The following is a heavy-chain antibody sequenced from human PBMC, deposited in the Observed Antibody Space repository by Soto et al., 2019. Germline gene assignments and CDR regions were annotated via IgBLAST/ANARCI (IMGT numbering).Heavy chain of an antibody. V-gene: IGHV1-18*04. CDR2: ISAYNGNT. CDR3: ARDDDLSSSGWYGHYYYGMDV. CDR1: GYTFTSYG. J-gene: IGHJ6*02. D-gene: IGHD6-19*01. Sequence: QVQVVQSGAEVKKPGASVKVSCKASGYTFTSYGISWVRQAPGQGLEWMGWISAYNGNTNYAQKLQGRVTMTTDTSTSTAYMELRSLRSDDTAVYYCARDDDLSSSGWYGHYYYGMDVWGQGTTVTVSS.